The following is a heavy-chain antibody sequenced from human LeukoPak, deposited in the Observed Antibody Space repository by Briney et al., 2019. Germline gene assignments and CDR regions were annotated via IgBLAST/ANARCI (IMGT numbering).Heavy chain of an antibody. CDR2: ISAHSGNA. CDR3: ARSPTGGYGDYH. J-gene: IGHJ5*02. CDR1: GYTFSSYG. D-gene: IGHD4-17*01. Sequence: ASVKVSCKASGYTFSSYGISWVRQAPGQGLEWMGWISAHSGNANYEEKLQGRVTMTTDTSTSTAYMELRSLRSNDTAVYYCARSPTGGYGDYHWGQGTLVTVSS. V-gene: IGHV1-18*01.